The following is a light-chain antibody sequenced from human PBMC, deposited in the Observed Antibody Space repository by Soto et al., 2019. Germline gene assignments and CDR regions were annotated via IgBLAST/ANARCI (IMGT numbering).Light chain of an antibody. CDR3: SSYAGSSNFYV. CDR1: SSDGGGYNY. V-gene: IGLV2-8*01. Sequence: QSVLTQPPSASGSPGQSVTISCTGTSSDGGGYNYVSWYQQHPGKAPKLMIYEVSKRPSGVPDRFSGSKSGNTASLTVSGLQAEDEADYYCSSYAGSSNFYVFGTGTKLTVL. J-gene: IGLJ1*01. CDR2: EVS.